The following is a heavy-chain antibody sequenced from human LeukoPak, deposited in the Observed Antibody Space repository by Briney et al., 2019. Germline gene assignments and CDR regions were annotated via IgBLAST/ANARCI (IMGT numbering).Heavy chain of an antibody. CDR1: GGSFRGYY. Sequence: PSETLSLTCAVYGGSFRGYYWSWIRQPPGKGLEWIGEINHSGSTNYNPSLKSRVTLSVDTSKNQFSLKLSSVTAADTAVYYCARGVDPRYDYDTSGYYYRYWGQGTLVTVSS. CDR2: INHSGST. V-gene: IGHV4-34*01. CDR3: ARGVDPRYDYDTSGYYYRY. D-gene: IGHD3-22*01. J-gene: IGHJ4*02.